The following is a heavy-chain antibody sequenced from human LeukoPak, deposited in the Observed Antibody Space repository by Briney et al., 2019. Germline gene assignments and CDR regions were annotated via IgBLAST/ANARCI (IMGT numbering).Heavy chain of an antibody. CDR3: ASPSTPVLPVDI. CDR2: IYSAGTT. J-gene: IGHJ3*02. Sequence: PGGSLRLSCAASGFTVSSNYISWVRQAPGKGLEWVSVIYSAGTTYYTDSVEGRFTISRDNSKNTLYLQMNSLRVEDTAVYYCASPSTPVLPVDIWGQGTMVTVSS. V-gene: IGHV3-66*01. CDR1: GFTVSSNY.